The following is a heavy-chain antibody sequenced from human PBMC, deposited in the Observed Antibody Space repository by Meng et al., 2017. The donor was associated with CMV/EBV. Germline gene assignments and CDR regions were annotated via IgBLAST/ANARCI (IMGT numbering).Heavy chain of an antibody. V-gene: IGHV1-18*01. CDR3: ASARWGSCPSGWWFDP. J-gene: IGHJ5*02. CDR1: GYTFSNCG. CDR2: ISTYNDDI. D-gene: IGHD1-26*01. Sequence: ASVKVSCKTSGYTFSNCGMAWVRQAPGQGREWMGWISTYNDDIKYGQKFRGRLTLTTDTSTSTAYMELKSLISDDTAVYYCASARWGSCPSGWWFDPWGQGTLVTVSS.